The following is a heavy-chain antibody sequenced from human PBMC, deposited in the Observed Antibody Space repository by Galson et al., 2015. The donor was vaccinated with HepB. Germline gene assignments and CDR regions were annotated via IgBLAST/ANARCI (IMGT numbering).Heavy chain of an antibody. D-gene: IGHD6-19*01. Sequence: SLRLSCAASGFTFSSYSMNWVRQAPGKGLEWVSYISSSSSTIYYADSVKGRFTISRDNAKNSLYLQMNSLRAEDTAVYYCARRIAVAGGDAFDIWGQGTMVTVSS. J-gene: IGHJ3*02. CDR3: ARRIAVAGGDAFDI. V-gene: IGHV3-48*01. CDR1: GFTFSSYS. CDR2: ISSSSSTI.